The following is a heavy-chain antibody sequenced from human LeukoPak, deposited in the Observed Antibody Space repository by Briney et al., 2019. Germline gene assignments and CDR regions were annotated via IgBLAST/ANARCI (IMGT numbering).Heavy chain of an antibody. V-gene: IGHV3-7*01. Sequence: GGSLRLSCAASGFTFSNYWMSWVRQAPGKGLEWVANIKRDGSEKYYVDSVKGRFTISRDNSKNTLYLQMNSLRAEDTAVYYCAKGLSSGYSGSDYWGQGTLVTVSS. J-gene: IGHJ4*02. CDR3: AKGLSSGYSGSDY. CDR1: GFTFSNYW. D-gene: IGHD3-22*01. CDR2: IKRDGSEK.